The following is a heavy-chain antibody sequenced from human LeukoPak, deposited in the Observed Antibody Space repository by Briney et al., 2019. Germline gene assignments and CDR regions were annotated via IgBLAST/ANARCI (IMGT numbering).Heavy chain of an antibody. J-gene: IGHJ3*02. CDR2: IYYSGST. CDR3: ARDPAHYYDSSGYLRDAFDI. Sequence: PSETLSLTCTVSGGSISSSSYYWGWIRQPPGKGLEWIGSIYYSGSTYYNPSLKSRVTISVDTSKNQFSLKLSSVTAADTAVYYCARDPAHYYDSSGYLRDAFDIWGQGTMVTVSS. D-gene: IGHD3-22*01. CDR1: GGSISSSSYY. V-gene: IGHV4-39*07.